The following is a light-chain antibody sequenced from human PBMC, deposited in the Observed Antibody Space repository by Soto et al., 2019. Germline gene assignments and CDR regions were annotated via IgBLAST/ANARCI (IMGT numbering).Light chain of an antibody. Sequence: GDTVTITCRASQTTDNYINWYQLKPGKAPKLLIYAASNLESGVPSRFSGSGSGTDFTLTISGLQPEDFAAYYCQHTYIAPYPFGQGTTLEIK. V-gene: IGKV1-39*01. CDR3: QHTYIAPYP. J-gene: IGKJ2*01. CDR2: AAS. CDR1: QTTDNY.